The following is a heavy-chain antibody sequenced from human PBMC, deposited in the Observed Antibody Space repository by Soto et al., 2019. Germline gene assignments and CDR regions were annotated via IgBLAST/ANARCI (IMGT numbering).Heavy chain of an antibody. CDR1: GFSLSTRGVG. V-gene: IGHV2-5*02. CDR3: AHKGPEDWPLDY. D-gene: IGHD3-9*01. CDR2: IYCDDSK. J-gene: IGHJ4*02. Sequence: QITLKESGATLVRLTQPLTLTCAFSGFSLSTRGVGVGWTRQPPGKALEWLAVIYCDDSKHYSPSLRSRLTITKDTSKNQVVLTMTNMDPMDTGTYYCAHKGPEDWPLDYWGQGTLVTVSS.